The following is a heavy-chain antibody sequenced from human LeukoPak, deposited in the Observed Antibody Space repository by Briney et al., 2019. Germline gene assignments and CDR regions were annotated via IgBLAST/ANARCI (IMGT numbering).Heavy chain of an antibody. V-gene: IGHV4-59*11. CDR1: GGSIGSHY. J-gene: IGHJ6*03. CDR2: IYYSGST. CDR3: ARLRDTAKYYYYYYYMDV. D-gene: IGHD5-18*01. Sequence: SETLSLTCTVSGGSIGSHYWSWIRQPPGKGLEWIGYIYYSGSTNYNPSLKSRVTISVDTSKNQFSLKLSSVTAADTAVYYCARLRDTAKYYYYYYYMDVWGKGTTVTVSS.